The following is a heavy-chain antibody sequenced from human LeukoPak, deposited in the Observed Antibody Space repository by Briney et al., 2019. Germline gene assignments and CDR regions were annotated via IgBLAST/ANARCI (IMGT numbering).Heavy chain of an antibody. CDR3: AREGRSSSWYEATDY. V-gene: IGHV1-18*01. J-gene: IGHJ4*02. Sequence: GASLKVSCKASGYTFTSYGISWVRQAPGQGLEWMGWISAYNGNTNYAQKLQGRVTMTTETSTSTAHMELRSLRSDDTAVYYCAREGRSSSWYEATDYWGQGTLVTVSS. D-gene: IGHD6-13*01. CDR2: ISAYNGNT. CDR1: GYTFTSYG.